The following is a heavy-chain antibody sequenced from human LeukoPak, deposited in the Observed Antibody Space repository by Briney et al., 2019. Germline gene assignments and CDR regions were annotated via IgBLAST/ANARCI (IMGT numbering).Heavy chain of an antibody. Sequence: SETLSLTCTVSGGSVSSGRYYWSWIRQPPGKGLEWIGYIYYSGSTNYNPSLKSRVTISVDTSKNQFSLKLSSVTAADTAVYYCARLREVPRDRPGYGSGLDYWGQGTLVTVSS. D-gene: IGHD3-10*01. V-gene: IGHV4-61*01. J-gene: IGHJ4*02. CDR1: GGSVSSGRYY. CDR3: ARLREVPRDRPGYGSGLDY. CDR2: IYYSGST.